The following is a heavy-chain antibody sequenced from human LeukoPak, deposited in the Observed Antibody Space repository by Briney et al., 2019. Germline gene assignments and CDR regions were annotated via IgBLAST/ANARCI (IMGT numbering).Heavy chain of an antibody. CDR2: IIPILGIA. CDR3: ARSLVEMATIEKGSWFDP. J-gene: IGHJ5*02. Sequence: SVKVSCKASGGTFSSYTISWVRQAPGQGLEWMGRIIPILGIANYAQKFQDRVTITADKSTSTAYMELSSLRSEDTAVYYCARSLVEMATIEKGSWFDPWGQGTLVTVSS. V-gene: IGHV1-69*02. CDR1: GGTFSSYT. D-gene: IGHD5-24*01.